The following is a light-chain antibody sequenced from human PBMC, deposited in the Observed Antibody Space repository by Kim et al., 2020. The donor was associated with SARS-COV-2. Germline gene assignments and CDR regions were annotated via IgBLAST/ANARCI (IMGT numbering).Light chain of an antibody. J-gene: IGKJ2*01. CDR3: QQYNNWPYT. CDR2: GTS. V-gene: IGKV3-15*01. CDR1: QSVSSN. Sequence: EIVMTQSPATLSVSPGERATLSCRASQSVSSNLAWYQQKPGQAPRLLIYGTSTRATGIPARFSGSGSGTGFTLTISSLQSEDFAVYHCQQYNNWPYTFGQGTKVDIK.